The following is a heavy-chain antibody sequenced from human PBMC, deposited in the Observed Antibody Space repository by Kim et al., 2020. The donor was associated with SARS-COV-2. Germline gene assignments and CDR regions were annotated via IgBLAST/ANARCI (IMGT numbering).Heavy chain of an antibody. Sequence: ASVKVSCKASGHTFSGYYFHWVRQAPGQGLEWMGRVNPNSGGTNKSQMFEGRITMTWDTSITTAFLELSSLGSGDTAIYYCAGSKLSEILTGQAESYYYYGLHVWGQGTTVTVSS. V-gene: IGHV1-2*02. CDR2: VNPNSGGT. CDR1: GHTFSGYY. CDR3: AGSKLSEILTGQAESYYYYGLHV. J-gene: IGHJ6*02. D-gene: IGHD3-9*01.